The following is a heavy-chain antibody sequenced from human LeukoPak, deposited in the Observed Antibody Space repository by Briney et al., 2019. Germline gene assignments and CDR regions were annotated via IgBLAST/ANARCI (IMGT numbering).Heavy chain of an antibody. CDR2: IYTSGST. V-gene: IGHV4-4*07. Sequence: SSETLSLTCTVSGGSISSYYWSWIRQPAGKGLEWIGRIYTSGSTNYNPSLKSRVTMSVDTSKNQFSLKLSSVTAADTAVYYCARHSPHYDFWSGKPRDYYGMDVWGQGTTVTVSS. J-gene: IGHJ6*02. D-gene: IGHD3-3*01. CDR3: ARHSPHYDFWSGKPRDYYGMDV. CDR1: GGSISSYY.